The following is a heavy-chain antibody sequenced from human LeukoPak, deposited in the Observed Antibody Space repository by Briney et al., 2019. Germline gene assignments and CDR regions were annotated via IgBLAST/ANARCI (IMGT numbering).Heavy chain of an antibody. V-gene: IGHV1-18*04. CDR1: GYTFTGYY. J-gene: IGHJ5*02. Sequence: ASVKVSCKASGYTFTGYYMHWVRQAPGQGLEWMGWISAYNGNTNYAQKLQGRVTMTTDTSTSTAYMELRSLRSDDTAVYYCARVWYSGSEGWFDPWGQGTLVTVSS. CDR2: ISAYNGNT. D-gene: IGHD1-26*01. CDR3: ARVWYSGSEGWFDP.